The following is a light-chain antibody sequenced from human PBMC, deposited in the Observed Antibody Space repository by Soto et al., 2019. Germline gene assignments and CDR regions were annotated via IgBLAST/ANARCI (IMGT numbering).Light chain of an antibody. J-gene: IGKJ1*01. CDR2: EAS. CDR3: QQYISYSWT. V-gene: IGKV1-5*01. Sequence: QMTQSPSTLSASVGDRVTITCRASQSLSSWLAWYQQKPGKAPKLLLYEASSLESGVPSRFSGSGSGTEFTLTISSLQPDDFATYYCQQYISYSWTFGQGTKVDI. CDR1: QSLSSW.